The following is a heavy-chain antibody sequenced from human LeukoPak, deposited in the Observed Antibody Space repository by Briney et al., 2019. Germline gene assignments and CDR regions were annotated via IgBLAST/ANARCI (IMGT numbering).Heavy chain of an antibody. CDR3: AKDYVGYNGNYSPWFDP. CDR2: ISWNSGNI. CDR1: GFTFEDYA. Sequence: SGGSLRLSCAASGFTFEDYAMHWVRQAPGKGLEWVSGISWNSGNIGYADSVKGRFTISRDNAKNSLYLQMNSLRAEDTALYYCAKDYVGYNGNYSPWFDPWGQGTLVTVSS. V-gene: IGHV3-9*01. J-gene: IGHJ5*02. D-gene: IGHD1-7*01.